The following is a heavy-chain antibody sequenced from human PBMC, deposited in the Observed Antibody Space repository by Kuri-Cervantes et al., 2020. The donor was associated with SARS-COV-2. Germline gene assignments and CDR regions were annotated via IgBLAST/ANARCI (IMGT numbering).Heavy chain of an antibody. Sequence: GESLKISCAASGFTFSSYAMSWVRQAPGKGLEWVSAISGSGGSTYYADSVKGRFTISRDDAKKSLFLQMTSLSGDDTAMYYCARDWDYGGIKGGVHTQWGQGTLVTVSS. D-gene: IGHD4/OR15-4a*01. J-gene: IGHJ4*02. CDR1: GFTFSSYA. V-gene: IGHV3-23*01. CDR2: ISGSGGST. CDR3: ARDWDYGGIKGGVHTQ.